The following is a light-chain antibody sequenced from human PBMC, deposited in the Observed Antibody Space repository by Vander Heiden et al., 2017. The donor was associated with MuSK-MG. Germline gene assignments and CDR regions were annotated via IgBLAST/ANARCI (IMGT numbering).Light chain of an antibody. J-gene: IGKJ1*01. CDR2: RAS. CDR3: QQSYGAPT. CDR1: QAISGY. Sequence: DIQMTQSPSSLSASVGDRVTITCRASQAISGYLSWYQQKPGKAPNLLIYRASTLQSGVPSRFSGSGSGTDFTLTISNLQREDFAIYFCQQSYGAPTFGQGTKVEAK. V-gene: IGKV1-39*01.